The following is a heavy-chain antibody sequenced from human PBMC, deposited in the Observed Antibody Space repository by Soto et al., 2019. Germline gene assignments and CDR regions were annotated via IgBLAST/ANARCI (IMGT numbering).Heavy chain of an antibody. Sequence: SETLSLTCAVSGYSISSGYYWGWIRQPPGKGLEWIGSIYHSGSTYYNPSLKSRVTISVDTSKNQFSLKLSSVTAADTAVYYCARVHGDPYFDYWGQGTLVTAPQ. CDR2: IYHSGST. CDR3: ARVHGDPYFDY. V-gene: IGHV4-38-2*01. CDR1: GYSISSGYY. D-gene: IGHD4-17*01. J-gene: IGHJ4*02.